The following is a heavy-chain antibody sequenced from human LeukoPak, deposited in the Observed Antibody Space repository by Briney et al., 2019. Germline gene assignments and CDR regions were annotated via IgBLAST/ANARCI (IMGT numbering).Heavy chain of an antibody. J-gene: IGHJ4*02. CDR2: ISYDGSNK. CDR3: AKAPSGRGYYFDY. Sequence: GGSLRLSCAASGFTFSSYGMHWVRQAPGKGLEWVAVISYDGSNKYYADSVKGRFTISRDNSKNTLYLQMNSLRAEDTAVYYCAKAPSGRGYYFDYWGQGTLVTVSS. CDR1: GFTFSSYG. V-gene: IGHV3-30*18. D-gene: IGHD3-10*01.